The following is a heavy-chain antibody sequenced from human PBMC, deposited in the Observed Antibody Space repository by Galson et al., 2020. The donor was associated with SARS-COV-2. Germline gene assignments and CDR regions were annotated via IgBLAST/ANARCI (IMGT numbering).Heavy chain of an antibody. CDR2: ISSSGSTI. Sequence: NSGGSLRLSCAASGFTFSDYYMSWIRQAPGKGLEWVSYISSSGSTIYYADSVKGRFTISRDNAKNSLYLQMNSLRAEDTAVYYCARDRRVVVVAATLYYYYYGMDVWGQGTTVTVSS. J-gene: IGHJ6*02. D-gene: IGHD2-15*01. V-gene: IGHV3-11*01. CDR3: ARDRRVVVVAATLYYYYYGMDV. CDR1: GFTFSDYY.